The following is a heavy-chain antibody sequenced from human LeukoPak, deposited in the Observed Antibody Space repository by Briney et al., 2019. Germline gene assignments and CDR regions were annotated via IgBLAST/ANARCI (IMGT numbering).Heavy chain of an antibody. D-gene: IGHD1-26*01. CDR2: ITSSGTYI. J-gene: IGHJ4*01. Sequence: GGSLRLSCAASGFTFNVFHMNWVRQAPGKGLEWISSITSSGTYITYADPIQGRFTIYRDNAKNSLYLQMNSLRVDDTALYYCARASGGWDLDYWGHGTLVTVSS. CDR3: ARASGGWDLDY. V-gene: IGHV3-21*01. CDR1: GFTFNVFH.